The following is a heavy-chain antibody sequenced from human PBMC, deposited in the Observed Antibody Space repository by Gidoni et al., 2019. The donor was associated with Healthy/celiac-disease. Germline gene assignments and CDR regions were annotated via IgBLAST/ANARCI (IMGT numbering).Heavy chain of an antibody. V-gene: IGHV4-39*01. CDR3: ARHDVDAYSSGWYQTLNWFDP. CDR1: GGSISSSSYY. Sequence: QLQLQESGPGLVKPSETLSLTCTVSGGSISSSSYYWGWIRQPPGKGLEWIGSIYYSGSTYYNPSLKSRVTISVDTSKNQFSLKLSSVTAADTAVYYCARHDVDAYSSGWYQTLNWFDPWGQGTLATVSS. D-gene: IGHD6-19*01. J-gene: IGHJ5*02. CDR2: IYYSGST.